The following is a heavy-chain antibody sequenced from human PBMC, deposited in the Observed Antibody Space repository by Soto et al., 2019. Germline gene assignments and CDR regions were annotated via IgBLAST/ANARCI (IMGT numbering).Heavy chain of an antibody. Sequence: GGSLRLSCAASGFTFSSYAMQWVRQAPGKGLEWVAVISYDGSNKYYADSVKGRFTISRDNSKNTLYLQMNSLRAEDTAVYYCAGDPEMATILLDYWGQGTLVTVS. D-gene: IGHD5-12*01. CDR2: ISYDGSNK. CDR3: AGDPEMATILLDY. J-gene: IGHJ4*02. CDR1: GFTFSSYA. V-gene: IGHV3-30-3*01.